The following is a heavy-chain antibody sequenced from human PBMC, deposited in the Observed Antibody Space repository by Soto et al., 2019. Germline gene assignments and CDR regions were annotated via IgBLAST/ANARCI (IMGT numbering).Heavy chain of an antibody. CDR3: SRHIGVPGTRGFDY. CDR2: IYRSGTA. V-gene: IGHV4-4*03. CDR1: GGSISDNNW. D-gene: IGHD2-21*01. J-gene: IGHJ4*02. Sequence: QVQLQESGPGLVRPLGTLSLNCAVSGGSISDNNWWSWVRQPPGKGLEWIGEIYRSGTANYNPSLNSRVTISMDKSKNQISLHLYSVTAAGSAVYYCSRHIGVPGTRGFDYWGQGTLVTVSS.